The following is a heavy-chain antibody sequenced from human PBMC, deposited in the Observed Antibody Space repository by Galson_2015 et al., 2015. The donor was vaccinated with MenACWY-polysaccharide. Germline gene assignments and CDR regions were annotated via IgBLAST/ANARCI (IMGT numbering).Heavy chain of an antibody. D-gene: IGHD5-18*01. CDR3: ARDRGGYSYGIFDP. Sequence: ETLSLTCTVSGGSISSYYWSWIRQPPGKGLEWIGYIYYSGSTNYNPSLKSRVTISVDTSKNQFSLKLSSVTAADTAVYYCARDRGGYSYGIFDPWGQGTLVTVSS. CDR1: GGSISSYY. CDR2: IYYSGST. J-gene: IGHJ5*02. V-gene: IGHV4-59*01.